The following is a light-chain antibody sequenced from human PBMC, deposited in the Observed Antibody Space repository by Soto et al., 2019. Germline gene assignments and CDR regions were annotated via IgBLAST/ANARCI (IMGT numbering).Light chain of an antibody. CDR2: GAS. Sequence: EIVMTHSPATLSVSPGEGATLSWSASQSVSNNLAWYQQKPGQAPRLLMYGASTRATGIPARFSGSGSGTEFTLTISSLQSADFAVYFCQQYNNWARTFGQGTKVDIK. V-gene: IGKV3-15*01. CDR1: QSVSNN. J-gene: IGKJ1*01. CDR3: QQYNNWART.